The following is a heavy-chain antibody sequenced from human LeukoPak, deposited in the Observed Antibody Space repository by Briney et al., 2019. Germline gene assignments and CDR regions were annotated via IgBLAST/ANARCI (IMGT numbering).Heavy chain of an antibody. CDR1: GGFISSSSYY. D-gene: IGHD1-26*01. CDR2: IYYSGST. V-gene: IGHV4-39*01. CDR3: ARTGAFDY. J-gene: IGHJ4*02. Sequence: SETLSLTCTVSGGFISSSSYYWGWIRQPPGKGLEWIGSIYYSGSTYYNPSLKSRVTISVDTSKNQFSLKLSSVTAADTAVYYCARTGAFDYWGQGTLVTVSS.